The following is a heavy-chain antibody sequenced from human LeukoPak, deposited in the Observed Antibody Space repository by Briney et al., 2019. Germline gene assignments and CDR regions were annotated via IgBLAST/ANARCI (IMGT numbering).Heavy chain of an antibody. D-gene: IGHD3-22*01. CDR2: IYHSGST. V-gene: IGHV4-38-2*01. CDR1: GGSFSGYY. J-gene: IGHJ4*02. Sequence: PSETLSLTCAVYGGSFSGYYWGWIRQPPGKGLEWIGSIYHSGSTYYNPSLKSRVTISVDTSKNQFSLKLSSVTAADTAVYYSHYYDSSGSGYWGQGTLVTVSS. CDR3: HYYDSSGSGY.